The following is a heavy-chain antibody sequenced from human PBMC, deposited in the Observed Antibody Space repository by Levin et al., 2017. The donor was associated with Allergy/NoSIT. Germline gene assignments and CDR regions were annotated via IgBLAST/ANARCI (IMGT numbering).Heavy chain of an antibody. Sequence: GGSLRLSCVGSGSTFSNAWMSWVRQATGKGLEWIGRVKSRADGGTIDSAAPVKDRFIISRDDSNNTVFLQMNSLRTDDTAVYYCTTGQLWGQGTLVTVSP. D-gene: IGHD1-1*01. J-gene: IGHJ4*02. V-gene: IGHV3-15*01. CDR3: TTGQL. CDR1: GSTFSNAW. CDR2: VKSRADGGTI.